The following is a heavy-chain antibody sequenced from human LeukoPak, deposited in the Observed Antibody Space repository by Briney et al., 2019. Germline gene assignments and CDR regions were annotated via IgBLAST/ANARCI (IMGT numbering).Heavy chain of an antibody. V-gene: IGHV3-23*01. D-gene: IGHD4-17*01. CDR3: AKRAVTTFSSGFHY. CDR2: ISGIGVAT. J-gene: IGHJ4*02. CDR1: GFTFGSYA. Sequence: QTGGSLRLSCAASGFTFGSYAMTWVRQAPGKGLEWVSVISGIGVATYYADSVKGRFTISRDNSKNTLHLQMNSLRAEDTAVYYCAKRAVTTFSSGFHYWGQGTLVTVSS.